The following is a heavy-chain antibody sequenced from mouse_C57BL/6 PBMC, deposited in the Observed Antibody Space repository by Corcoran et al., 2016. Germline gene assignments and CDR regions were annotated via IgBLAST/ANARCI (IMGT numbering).Heavy chain of an antibody. CDR1: GYTFTDYY. V-gene: IGHV1-26*01. D-gene: IGHD1-1*01. CDR3: ARRYYGSRYYFDY. Sequence: EVQLQQSGPELVKPGASVNISCKASGYTFTDYYMNWLKQSQGKSLEWIGDINPNNGGTSYNQKFKGKSTLTVDKSSSTAYMELRSLTSEDSVVYYCARRYYGSRYYFDYWGQGTTRTVSS. CDR2: INPNNGGT. J-gene: IGHJ2*01.